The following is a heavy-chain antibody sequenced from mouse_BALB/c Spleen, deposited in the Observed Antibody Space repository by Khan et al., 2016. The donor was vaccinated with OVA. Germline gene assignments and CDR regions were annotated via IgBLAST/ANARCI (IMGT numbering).Heavy chain of an antibody. V-gene: IGHV5-6*01. CDR3: ASHLTGSFAY. Sequence: VQLKESGGDLVKPGGSLRLSCAASGFTFSTYGMFWVRQLPDKRLEWVATINSDGYYTYYPDTLKGRFTISRNNAENTLYLQMSSLKSEDTAIYYCASHLTGSFAYWGHGTLVTVSA. CDR2: INSDGYYT. CDR1: GFTFSTYG. J-gene: IGHJ3*01. D-gene: IGHD4-1*01.